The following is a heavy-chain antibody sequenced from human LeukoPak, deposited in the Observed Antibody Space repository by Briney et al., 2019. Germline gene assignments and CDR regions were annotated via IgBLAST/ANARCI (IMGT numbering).Heavy chain of an antibody. CDR2: IYYSGST. Sequence: SETLSLTCTVSGGSISSGGCYWSWIRQHPGKGLEWIGYIYYSGSTYYNPSPKSRVTISVDTSKNQFSLKLSSVTAADTAVYYCARCLMVRNPNWFDPWGQGTLVTVSS. CDR3: ARCLMVRNPNWFDP. J-gene: IGHJ5*02. D-gene: IGHD3-10*01. V-gene: IGHV4-31*03. CDR1: GGSISSGGCY.